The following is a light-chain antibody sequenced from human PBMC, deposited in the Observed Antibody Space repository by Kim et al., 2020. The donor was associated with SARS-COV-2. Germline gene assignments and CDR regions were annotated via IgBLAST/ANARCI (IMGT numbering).Light chain of an antibody. V-gene: IGKV3-11*01. CDR1: QSVSRY. J-gene: IGKJ5*01. Sequence: EIVLRQSPATLSLSPGDRATLSCRASQSVSRYLAWYQQKPGQAPRLLIYDASKRAIGIPARFSGSGSGTDFTLTISRLEPEDSAVYFCQQRSSFGQGTRLEIK. CDR3: QQRSS. CDR2: DAS.